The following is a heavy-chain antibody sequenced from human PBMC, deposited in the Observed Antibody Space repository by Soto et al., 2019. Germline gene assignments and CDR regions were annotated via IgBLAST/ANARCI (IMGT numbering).Heavy chain of an antibody. CDR1: GYSFTSYW. J-gene: IGHJ4*02. CDR3: ATSPDTGMVYFDY. CDR2: IYPGDSDT. Sequence: PGASRKISCKGSGYSFTSYWIGWVRQMAGKGLEWMGIIYPGDSDTRYSPSFQGQVTISADRSISTAHLQWSSLKASDSAMYYWATSPDTGMVYFDYWGQGTLVTVSS. D-gene: IGHD5-18*01. V-gene: IGHV5-51*01.